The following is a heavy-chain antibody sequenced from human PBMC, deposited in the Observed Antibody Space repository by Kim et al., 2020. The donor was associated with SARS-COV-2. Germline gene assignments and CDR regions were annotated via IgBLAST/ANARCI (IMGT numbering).Heavy chain of an antibody. J-gene: IGHJ4*02. CDR2: IYYSGST. D-gene: IGHD3-22*01. Sequence: SETLSLTCTVSGGSISSYYWSWIRQPPGKGLEWIGYIYYSGSTNYNPSLKSRVTISVDTSKNQFSLKLSSVTAADTAVYYCARQYYYDSRGSRFDYWGQGTRVTVSS. CDR3: ARQYYYDSRGSRFDY. V-gene: IGHV4-59*08. CDR1: GGSISSYY.